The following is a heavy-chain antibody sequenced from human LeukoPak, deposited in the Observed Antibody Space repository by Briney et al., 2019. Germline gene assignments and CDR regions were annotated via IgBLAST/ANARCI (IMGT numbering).Heavy chain of an antibody. J-gene: IGHJ6*02. V-gene: IGHV4-4*07. D-gene: IGHD6-13*01. Sequence: PSETLSLTCTVSGGSISSYYWSWIRQPAGKGLEWIGRIYISGNTNYNPSLKSRVTMSVDTSKNQFSLKLSSVTAADTAVYYCARHKREVFSSSWYAGRTNYGMDVWGQGTTVTVSS. CDR3: ARHKREVFSSSWYAGRTNYGMDV. CDR1: GGSISSYY. CDR2: IYISGNT.